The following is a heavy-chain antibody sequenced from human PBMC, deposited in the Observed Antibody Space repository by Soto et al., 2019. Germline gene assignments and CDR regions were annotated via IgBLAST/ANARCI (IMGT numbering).Heavy chain of an antibody. V-gene: IGHV1-46*01. J-gene: IGHJ4*02. CDR3: AREGAPAAKMFDF. D-gene: IGHD2-2*01. CDR1: GYTLTSYY. CDR2: ISPNGAWR. Sequence: QVQLVQSGAEVKVPGASVRVSCKASGYTLTSYYMHWVRQAPGQGLEWMGSISPNGAWRDNAQKFQGRLTVTKDTPTNTLHMDLTSLGSEDTAIYYCAREGAPAAKMFDFWGQGTLVTVSS.